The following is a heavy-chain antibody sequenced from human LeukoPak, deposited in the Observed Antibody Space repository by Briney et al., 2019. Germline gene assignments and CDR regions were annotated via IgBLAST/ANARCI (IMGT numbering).Heavy chain of an antibody. D-gene: IGHD3-22*01. CDR3: ARDMAPIVVVTTPCLDY. CDR2: ISGSGGST. CDR1: GFTFSSYG. Sequence: PGGTLRLSCTASGFTFSSYGMSWVRQAPGKGLEWVSAISGSGGSTYYADSVKGRFTISRDNSKNTLYLQMNSLRAEDTAVYYCARDMAPIVVVTTPCLDYWGQGTLVTVSS. J-gene: IGHJ4*02. V-gene: IGHV3-23*01.